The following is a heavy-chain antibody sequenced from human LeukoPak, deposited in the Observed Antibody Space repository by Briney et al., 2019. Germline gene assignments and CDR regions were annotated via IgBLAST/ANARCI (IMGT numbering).Heavy chain of an antibody. Sequence: PSETLSLTCTVSGGSITNSRYYWGWIRQPPGKGLGWIGSVYYSGITYYNPSLKSRVTISVDTSKNQFSLKLSSVTAADTAVYYCARRGRYCSGGSCFIGLFDPWGQGTLVTVSS. CDR3: ARRGRYCSGGSCFIGLFDP. CDR1: GGSITNSRYY. D-gene: IGHD2-15*01. V-gene: IGHV4-39*01. CDR2: VYYSGIT. J-gene: IGHJ5*02.